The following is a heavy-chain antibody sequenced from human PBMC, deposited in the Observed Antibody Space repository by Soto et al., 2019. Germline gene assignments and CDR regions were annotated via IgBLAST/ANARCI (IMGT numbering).Heavy chain of an antibody. V-gene: IGHV3-23*01. CDR2: ISGSGGST. J-gene: IGHJ4*02. CDR3: AKTPTVTTIFLLDY. Sequence: GGSLRLSCVASGFTFSSYAMSWVRQAPGKGLEWVSAISGSGGSTYYADSVKGRFTISRDNSKNTLYLQMNSLRAEDTAVYYCAKTPTVTTIFLLDYWGQGTLVTVSS. D-gene: IGHD4-17*01. CDR1: GFTFSSYA.